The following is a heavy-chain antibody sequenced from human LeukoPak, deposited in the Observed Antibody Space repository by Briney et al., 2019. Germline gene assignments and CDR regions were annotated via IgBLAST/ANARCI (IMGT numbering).Heavy chain of an antibody. CDR2: ISSNGGST. CDR3: ARVGGSYYLHHSDY. CDR1: GFTFSSYA. D-gene: IGHD1-26*01. J-gene: IGHJ4*02. V-gene: IGHV3-64*01. Sequence: PGGSLRLSCAASGFTFSSYAMHWVRQAPGKGLEYVSAISSNGGSTYYANAVKGRFTISRDNSKNTLYLQMGSLRAEDMAVYYCARVGGSYYLHHSDYWGQGTLVTVSS.